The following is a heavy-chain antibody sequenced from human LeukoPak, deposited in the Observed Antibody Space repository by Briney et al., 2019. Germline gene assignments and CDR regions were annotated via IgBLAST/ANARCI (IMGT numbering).Heavy chain of an antibody. D-gene: IGHD3-22*01. CDR2: IYYSGST. V-gene: IGHV4-59*08. Sequence: SETLSLTCTVSGGSISSYYWSWIRQPPGKGLEWIGYIYYSGSTNYNPSLKSRVTISVDTSKNQFSLKLSSVTAADTAVYYCARHSLGVVYYFDYWGQGTLVTVSP. J-gene: IGHJ4*02. CDR3: ARHSLGVVYYFDY. CDR1: GGSISSYY.